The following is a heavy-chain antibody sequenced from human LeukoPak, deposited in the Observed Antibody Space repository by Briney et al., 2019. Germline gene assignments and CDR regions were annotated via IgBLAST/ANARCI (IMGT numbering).Heavy chain of an antibody. D-gene: IGHD6-19*01. CDR3: ARLPYSSGWYPYFDY. V-gene: IGHV4-59*08. CDR1: GGSISSYY. Sequence: SETLSLTCTVSGGSISSYYWSWIRQPPGKGLEWIGYIYYSGSTNYNPSLKSRVTISVDTSKNQFSLKLNSVTAADTAVYYCARLPYSSGWYPYFDYWGQGTLVTVSS. CDR2: IYYSGST. J-gene: IGHJ4*02.